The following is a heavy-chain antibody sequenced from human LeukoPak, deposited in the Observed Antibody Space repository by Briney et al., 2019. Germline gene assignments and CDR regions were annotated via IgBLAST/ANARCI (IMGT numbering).Heavy chain of an antibody. V-gene: IGHV4-30-2*01. CDR2: IYHSGST. D-gene: IGHD2-15*01. CDR3: ARDLVVAATYLTYNWFDP. CDR1: GGSISSGGYY. Sequence: SQTLSLTCTVSGGSISSGGYYWSWIRQPPGKGLEWIGYIYHSGSTYYNPSLKSRVTISVDTSKNQFSLKLSSVTAADTAVYYCARDLVVAATYLTYNWFDPWGQGTLVTVSS. J-gene: IGHJ5*02.